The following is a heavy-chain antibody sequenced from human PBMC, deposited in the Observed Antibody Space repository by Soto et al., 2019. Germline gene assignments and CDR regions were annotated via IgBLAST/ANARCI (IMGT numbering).Heavy chain of an antibody. CDR3: ARSLGWCDP. V-gene: IGHV4-61*01. CDR2: LYYSGST. Sequence: SETLSLTCTASGGSVSSGSYYWSWIRQPPGKGLEWIGSLYYSGSTYYNPSLKSRVTISVDTSKNQLSLKLRSVTAADTAVYYCARSLGWCDPWGQGTLVTVSS. J-gene: IGHJ5*02. CDR1: GGSVSSGSYY.